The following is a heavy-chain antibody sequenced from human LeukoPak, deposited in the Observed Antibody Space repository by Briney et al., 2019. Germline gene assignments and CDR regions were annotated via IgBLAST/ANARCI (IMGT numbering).Heavy chain of an antibody. V-gene: IGHV3-23*01. CDR3: AKSREGVIAASDY. D-gene: IGHD6-13*01. CDR2: ISGSGGST. J-gene: IGHJ4*02. Sequence: GGSLRLSCAASGFTFSSYAMSWVRQAPVKGLEWVSAISGSGGSTYYADSVKGRFTISRDNSKNTLYLQMNSLRAEDTAVYYCAKSREGVIAASDYWGQGTLVTVSS. CDR1: GFTFSSYA.